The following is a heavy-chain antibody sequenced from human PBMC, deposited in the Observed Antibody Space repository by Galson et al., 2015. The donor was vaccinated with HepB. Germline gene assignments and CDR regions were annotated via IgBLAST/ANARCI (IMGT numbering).Heavy chain of an antibody. CDR1: GGSISSYY. D-gene: IGHD3-22*01. J-gene: IGHJ1*01. CDR3: AGEIHYYDSSGYYYRYFQH. Sequence: ETLSLTCTVSGGSISSYYWSWIRQPPGKGLEWIGYIYYSGSTNYNPSLKSRVTISVDTSKNQFSLKLSSVTAADTAVYYCAGEIHYYDSSGYYYRYFQHWGQGTLVTVSS. V-gene: IGHV4-59*01. CDR2: IYYSGST.